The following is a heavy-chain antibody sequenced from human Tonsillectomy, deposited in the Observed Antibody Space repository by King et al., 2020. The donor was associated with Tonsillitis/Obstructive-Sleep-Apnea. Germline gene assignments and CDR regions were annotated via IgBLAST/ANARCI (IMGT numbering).Heavy chain of an antibody. CDR2: IYYSGST. CDR3: ARDAPPTYYDSSGYYFVAFDI. CDR1: GGSIRSGGYY. Sequence: VQLQESGPGLVKPSQTLSLTCTVSGGSIRSGGYYWSWIRQHPGKGLEWIGYIYYSGSTYYNPSHKSRVTISVETSKNQFSLKLSSVTAADTAVYYCARDAPPTYYDSSGYYFVAFDIWGPGTMVTVSS. D-gene: IGHD3-22*01. V-gene: IGHV4-31*03. J-gene: IGHJ3*02.